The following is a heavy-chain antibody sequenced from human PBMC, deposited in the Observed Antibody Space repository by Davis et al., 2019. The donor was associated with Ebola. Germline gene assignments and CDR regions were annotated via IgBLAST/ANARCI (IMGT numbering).Heavy chain of an antibody. Sequence: PSETLSLTCTLYGASFRDYYWGWVRQAPGKGLEWIGEIDYRGRTEYNPSLKSRVAMSIDTSKNQFSLRLTSVTAAEPAMYFCASPHQIRGQDYFDCWGQGTLVTVST. CDR1: GASFRDYY. CDR2: IDYRGRT. CDR3: ASPHQIRGQDYFDC. J-gene: IGHJ4*02. V-gene: IGHV4-34*10.